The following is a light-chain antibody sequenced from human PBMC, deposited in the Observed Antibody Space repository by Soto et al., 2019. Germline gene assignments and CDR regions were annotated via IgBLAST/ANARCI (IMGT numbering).Light chain of an antibody. CDR3: QQRSNWPRFT. CDR1: QSVSSY. Sequence: EIVLTQSPATLSLSPGERATLSCRASQSVSSYLAWYQQKPGQAPRLLIYDASNRATGIPARFSGSGSGTDFTLTISSLEPEDFGVYYCQQRSNWPRFTFGPGTKVDIK. J-gene: IGKJ3*01. V-gene: IGKV3-11*01. CDR2: DAS.